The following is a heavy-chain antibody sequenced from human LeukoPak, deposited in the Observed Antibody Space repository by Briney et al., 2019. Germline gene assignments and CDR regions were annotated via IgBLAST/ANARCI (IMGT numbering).Heavy chain of an antibody. Sequence: SETLSLTCSVSGASVTSHSWSWIRQPPGKQLESIGMIYNSVTTNYRPSLKSRVTISVDASKNQLSLRLSSVTAADTAVYYCARGGASSHWFGSWGQGTLVTVSS. D-gene: IGHD6-13*01. CDR1: GASVTSHS. V-gene: IGHV4-59*02. J-gene: IGHJ5*01. CDR3: ARGGASSHWFGS. CDR2: IYNSVTT.